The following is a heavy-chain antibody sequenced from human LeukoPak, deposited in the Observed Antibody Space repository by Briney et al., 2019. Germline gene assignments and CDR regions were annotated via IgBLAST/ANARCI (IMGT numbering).Heavy chain of an antibody. CDR3: AREKDTMITFGGFDY. CDR1: GGSIRSYY. J-gene: IGHJ4*02. CDR2: IYSSGST. V-gene: IGHV4-4*07. Sequence: PSETLSLTCTVSGGSIRSYYWSWIRQPAGKGLEWIGRIYSSGSTNYNPSLKSRVTMSVDTSKNQFSLKLSSVTAADTAVYYCAREKDTMITFGGFDYWGQGTLVTVSS. D-gene: IGHD3-16*01.